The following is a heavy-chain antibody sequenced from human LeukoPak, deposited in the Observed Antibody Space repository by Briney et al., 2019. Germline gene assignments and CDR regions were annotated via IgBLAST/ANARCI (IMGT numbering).Heavy chain of an antibody. CDR2: IKEEGSEK. CDR1: GFTFSSHW. D-gene: IGHD2-2*01. CDR3: ARGHYQLS. J-gene: IGHJ5*02. Sequence: PGGSLRLSCAVSGFTFSSHWMSWVRQAPGKGLEWVASIKEEGSEKHYVDSVKGRFTISRDNAKNSLYLQMNSLRAEDTAVYYCARGHYQLSWGQGILVTVSS. V-gene: IGHV3-7*01.